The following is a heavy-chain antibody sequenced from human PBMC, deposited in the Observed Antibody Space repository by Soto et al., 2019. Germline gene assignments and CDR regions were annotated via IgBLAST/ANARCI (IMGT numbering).Heavy chain of an antibody. J-gene: IGHJ6*02. Sequence: GGSLRLSSAASGFTFSSYGMHWVRQAPGKGLEWVAVISYDGSNKYYADSVKGRFTISRDNSKNTLYLQMNSLRAEDTAVYYCAKDRIQLWSYYYYGMDVWGQGTTVTVSS. CDR3: AKDRIQLWSYYYYGMDV. CDR1: GFTFSSYG. V-gene: IGHV3-30*18. CDR2: ISYDGSNK. D-gene: IGHD5-18*01.